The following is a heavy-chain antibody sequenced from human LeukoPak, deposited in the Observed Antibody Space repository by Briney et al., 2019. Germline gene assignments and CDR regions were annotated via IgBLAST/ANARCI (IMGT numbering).Heavy chain of an antibody. J-gene: IGHJ4*02. V-gene: IGHV4-59*08. CDR3: ARGYYDFWSGYGNLDY. D-gene: IGHD3-3*01. CDR1: GGSISSYY. Sequence: SETLSLTCTVSGGSISSYYWSWIRQPPGKGLEWIGYIYYSGSTNYNPSLKSRVTISVDTSKNQFYLKLSSVTAADTAVYYCARGYYDFWSGYGNLDYWGQGTLVTVSS. CDR2: IYYSGST.